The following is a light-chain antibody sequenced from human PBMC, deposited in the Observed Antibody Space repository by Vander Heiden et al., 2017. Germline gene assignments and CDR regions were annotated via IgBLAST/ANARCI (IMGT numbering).Light chain of an antibody. J-gene: IGKJ1*01. Sequence: DIVMTQSPDSLTVSLGERATINCKSSQSVLFSSDNQNYLAWYQQKPGQPPKLLFYWASTRESGVPDRFSGGGSGTDFTLTISSLQAADVAVYYCQQYYSTPTFGQGTKVEIK. CDR1: QSVLFSSDNQNY. V-gene: IGKV4-1*01. CDR3: QQYYSTPT. CDR2: WAS.